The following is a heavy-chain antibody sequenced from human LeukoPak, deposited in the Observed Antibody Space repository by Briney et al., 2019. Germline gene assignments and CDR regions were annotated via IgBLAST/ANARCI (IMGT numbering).Heavy chain of an antibody. V-gene: IGHV3-53*01. CDR1: GFSVSGNF. Sequence: GGSLRLSGAASGFSVSGNFMSWVRQAPGKGLEWVSVIYSGGTTYYADSVRGRFTISRDNYKNTLYLQMNSLRAEDTAVYYCARDGYGNNYMDVWGKGTTVIVSS. J-gene: IGHJ6*03. D-gene: IGHD5-18*01. CDR3: ARDGYGNNYMDV. CDR2: IYSGGTT.